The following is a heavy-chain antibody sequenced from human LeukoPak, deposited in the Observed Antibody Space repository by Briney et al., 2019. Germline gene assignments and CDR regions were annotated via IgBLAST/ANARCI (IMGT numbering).Heavy chain of an antibody. CDR1: GFTFDDYG. D-gene: IGHD2-21*01. CDR3: AKSDCGTIGCKLLDY. CDR2: INWNGGST. V-gene: IGHV3-20*04. J-gene: IGHJ4*02. Sequence: GGSLRLSCAASGFTFDDYGMSWVRQAPGKGLEWVSGINWNGGSTGYADSVKGRFTISRDNSKNTLSLQLNSLRADDTAIYYCAKSDCGTIGCKLLDYWGQGTLVTVSS.